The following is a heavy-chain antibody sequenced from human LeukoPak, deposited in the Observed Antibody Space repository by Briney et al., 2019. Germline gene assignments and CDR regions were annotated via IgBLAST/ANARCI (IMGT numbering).Heavy chain of an antibody. CDR2: ITWSSGTI. CDR3: TKGSPFTVSTDYFDY. Sequence: GGSLRLSFEVSGFRFDDYAMHSVRQAPGKGLEWVSGITWSSGTIGYADSVKGRFTISRDNAKNSLYLQMNSLRSEDTALYYCTKGSPFTVSTDYFDYWGQGTLVTVSS. CDR1: GFRFDDYA. J-gene: IGHJ4*02. V-gene: IGHV3-9*01. D-gene: IGHD4-17*01.